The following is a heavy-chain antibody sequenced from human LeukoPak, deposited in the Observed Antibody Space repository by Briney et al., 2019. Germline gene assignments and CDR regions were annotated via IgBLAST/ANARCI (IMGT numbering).Heavy chain of an antibody. V-gene: IGHV1-2*02. CDR1: GYTFTSYY. D-gene: IGHD3-10*01. CDR2: INPNSGGT. CDR3: ARSGPRGPFDI. Sequence: GASVKVSCKASGYTFTSYYMHWVRQAPGQGLEWMGWINPNSGGTNYAQKFQGRVTMTRDTSISTAYMEMSRLRSDATAVYYCARSGPRGPFDIWGQGTMVTVSS. J-gene: IGHJ3*02.